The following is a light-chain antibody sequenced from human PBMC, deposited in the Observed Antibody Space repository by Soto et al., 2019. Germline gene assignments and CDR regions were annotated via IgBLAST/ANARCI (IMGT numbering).Light chain of an antibody. V-gene: IGLV2-14*01. CDR2: EVS. J-gene: IGLJ2*01. CDR3: RSYTSSNTLV. Sequence: QSVLTQPASVSGSPGQSITISCTGTSSDVGAYNYVSWYQQHPGKAPKLMIFEVSDRPSGVSNRFSGSKSGNTASLTISGLQAEDEDDYYCRSYTSSNTLVFGGGTQLTVL. CDR1: SSDVGAYNY.